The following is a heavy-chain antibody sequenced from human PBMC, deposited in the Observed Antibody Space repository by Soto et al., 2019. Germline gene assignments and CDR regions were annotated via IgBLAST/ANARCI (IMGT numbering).Heavy chain of an antibody. J-gene: IGHJ5*02. Sequence: SETLSLTCNVSGGSITSGGYYWTWIRQHPGKGLEWIGNVHHSGSTFYNPSLKSRVSISVDTSKSQFSLRLSSVTAADTAVYYCARLGAYYQSIDPWGPGTLVTVSS. CDR3: ARLGAYYQSIDP. CDR2: VHHSGST. CDR1: GGSITSGGYY. V-gene: IGHV4-31*03. D-gene: IGHD2-21*01.